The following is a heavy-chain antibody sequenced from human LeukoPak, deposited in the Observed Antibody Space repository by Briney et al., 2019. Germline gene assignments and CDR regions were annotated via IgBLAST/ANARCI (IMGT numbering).Heavy chain of an antibody. J-gene: IGHJ4*02. CDR1: GGSISSHY. D-gene: IGHD2-8*02. V-gene: IGHV4-59*11. CDR3: ARVAGGVAAN. Sequence: SETLSLTCTVSGGSISSHYWSWIRQPPGKGLEWIGYIYYSGSTNYNPSLKSRVTISVDTSKNQFSLKLSSVTAADTAVYYCARVAGGVAANWGQGTLVTVSP. CDR2: IYYSGST.